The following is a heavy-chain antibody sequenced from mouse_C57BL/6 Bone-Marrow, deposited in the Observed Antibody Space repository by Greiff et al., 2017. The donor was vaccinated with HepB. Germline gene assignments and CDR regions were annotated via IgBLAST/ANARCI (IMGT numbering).Heavy chain of an antibody. V-gene: IGHV5-6*01. CDR3: ARHDGVVDWYFDV. J-gene: IGHJ1*03. D-gene: IGHD1-1*01. CDR2: ISSGGSYT. Sequence: EVQRVESGGDLVKPGGSLKLSCAASGFTFSSYGMSWVRQTPDKRLERVATISSGGSYTYYPDSVKGRFTISRDNAKNTLYLQMSSLKSEDTAMYYCARHDGVVDWYFDVWGTGTTVTVSS. CDR1: GFTFSSYG.